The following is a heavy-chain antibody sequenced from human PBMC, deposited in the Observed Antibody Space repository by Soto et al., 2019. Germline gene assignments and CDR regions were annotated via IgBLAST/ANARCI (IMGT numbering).Heavy chain of an antibody. J-gene: IGHJ4*02. Sequence: PSETLSLTCTVSGGSISSYYWSWIRRPPGKGLEWIGYIYYSGSTNYNPSLKSRVTISVDTSKNQLSLKLSSVTAADTAVYYCARRYGYYFDYWGQGTLVTVSS. CDR3: ARRYGYYFDY. D-gene: IGHD4-17*01. CDR1: GGSISSYY. CDR2: IYYSGST. V-gene: IGHV4-59*08.